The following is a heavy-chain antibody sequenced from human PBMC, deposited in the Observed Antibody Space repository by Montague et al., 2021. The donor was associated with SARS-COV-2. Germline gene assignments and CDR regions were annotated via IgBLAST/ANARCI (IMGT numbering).Heavy chain of an antibody. CDR2: INHSGST. J-gene: IGHJ6*02. V-gene: IGHV4-34*01. CDR1: GGFFSGYY. Sequence: SETLSLTCAVYGGFFSGYYWSWIRQPPGKGLKWIGEINHSGSTKYKSSXXSGVTISADTSKRQFSLKMSSVTAADTAVYYCARDIRIPMLIVIQGYGMDVWGQGTTVTVSS. CDR3: ARDIRIPMLIVIQGYGMDV. D-gene: IGHD3-22*01.